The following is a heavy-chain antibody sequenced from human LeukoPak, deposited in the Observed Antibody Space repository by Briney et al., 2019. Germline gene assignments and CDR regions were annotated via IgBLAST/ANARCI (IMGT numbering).Heavy chain of an antibody. J-gene: IGHJ4*02. D-gene: IGHD3-22*01. CDR3: ARGRDSRGYQFKGFDY. V-gene: IGHV4-4*07. Sequence: SETLSLTCTVSGGSISSYYWNGIRQPAGKGLEWIGRFWPGGGPSYKPSLKSRVTISIDTSKNQFSLTLSSVTAADTAVYYCARGRDSRGYQFKGFDYWGQGTLVAVSS. CDR2: FWPGGGP. CDR1: GGSISSYY.